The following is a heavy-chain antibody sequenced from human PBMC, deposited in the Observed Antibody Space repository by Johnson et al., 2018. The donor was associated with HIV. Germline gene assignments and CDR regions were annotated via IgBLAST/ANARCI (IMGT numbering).Heavy chain of an antibody. J-gene: IGHJ3*02. CDR2: IRYDGSNK. Sequence: VQLVESGGGLVQPGGSLRLSCAASGFTFSSYGMHWVRQAPGKGLEWVAFIRYDGSNKYYADFVKGRFTISRDNSKNTLYLQMNSLRDEDTAVYYCAKVPKAVAGTDAFDIWGQGTMVTVSS. D-gene: IGHD6-19*01. CDR1: GFTFSSYG. CDR3: AKVPKAVAGTDAFDI. V-gene: IGHV3-30*02.